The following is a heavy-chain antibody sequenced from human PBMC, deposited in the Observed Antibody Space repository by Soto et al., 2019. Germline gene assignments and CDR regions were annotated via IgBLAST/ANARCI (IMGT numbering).Heavy chain of an antibody. J-gene: IGHJ6*02. CDR1: GGTFSSYA. CDR3: ARGARGVLLWFGESQDYYYGMDV. V-gene: IGHV1-69*12. Sequence: QVQLVQSGAEVKKPGSSVKVSCKASGGTFSSYAISWVRQAPGQGLEWMGGIIPIFGTANYAQKFQGRVTITADESTSTAYMELSSLRSEDTAVYYCARGARGVLLWFGESQDYYYGMDVWGQGTTVTVSS. CDR2: IIPIFGTA. D-gene: IGHD3-10*01.